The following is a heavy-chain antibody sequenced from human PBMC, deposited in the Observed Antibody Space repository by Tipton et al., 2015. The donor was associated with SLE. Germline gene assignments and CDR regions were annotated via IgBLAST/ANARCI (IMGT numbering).Heavy chain of an antibody. V-gene: IGHV3-21*04. J-gene: IGHJ4*02. Sequence: GSLRLSCAASGFTFSSYSMNWVRQAPGKGLEWVSSISSSSSYIYYADSVKGRFTISRDSSKNTLYLQMNSLRAEDTAVYYCARETEYYDSAAFDYWGQGTLVTVSS. D-gene: IGHD3-22*01. CDR2: ISSSSSYI. CDR3: ARETEYYDSAAFDY. CDR1: GFTFSSYS.